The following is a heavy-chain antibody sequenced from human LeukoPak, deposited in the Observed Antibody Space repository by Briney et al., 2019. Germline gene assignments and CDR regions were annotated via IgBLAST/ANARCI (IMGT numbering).Heavy chain of an antibody. CDR3: ARARPGAYCGTTSCFSDY. J-gene: IGHJ4*02. CDR1: VYIFTSYG. V-gene: IGHV1-18*01. Sequence: GASVKVSCKASVYIFTSYGISWVRQGPGQGLEWVGWISAYNGNTKFAPNLQDRVTITTDTSTATAYMELRSLRLNDTAVYFCARARPGAYCGTTSCFSDYWGQGTLVTVSS. D-gene: IGHD2-2*01. CDR2: ISAYNGNT.